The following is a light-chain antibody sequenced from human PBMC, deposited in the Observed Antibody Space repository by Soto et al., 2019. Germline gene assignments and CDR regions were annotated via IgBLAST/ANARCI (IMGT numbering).Light chain of an antibody. J-gene: IGKJ4*01. CDR3: QQYGSSSLT. CDR1: QSVSSSY. Sequence: EIVLTQSPGTLSVSPWERATLSCRASQSVSSSYLLWYQQKPGQAPRLLIYAASSRATGIPDRFSGSGSGTDFTLTISRLEPEDFAVYYCQQYGSSSLTFGGGTKVEIK. CDR2: AAS. V-gene: IGKV3-20*01.